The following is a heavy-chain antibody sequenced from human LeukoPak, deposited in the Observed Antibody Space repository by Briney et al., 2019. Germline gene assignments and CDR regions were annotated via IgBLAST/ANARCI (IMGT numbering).Heavy chain of an antibody. D-gene: IGHD3-10*01. V-gene: IGHV3-23*01. J-gene: IGHJ4*02. Sequence: GGSLRLSCAASGFTFSFYVMNWVRQAPGKGLEWVSGISGGGSTTYYVDSVKGRFIISRDNSKNTLYLQMSSLRAEDTAVYYCAKKSDSGSWDYFDYRGQGTLVTVSS. CDR3: AKKSDSGSWDYFDY. CDR2: ISGGGSTT. CDR1: GFTFSFYV.